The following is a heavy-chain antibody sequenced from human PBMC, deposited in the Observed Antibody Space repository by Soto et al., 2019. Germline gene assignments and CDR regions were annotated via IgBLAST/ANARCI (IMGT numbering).Heavy chain of an antibody. CDR2: IYYSGST. CDR1: GGSISSGGYY. J-gene: IGHJ4*02. D-gene: IGHD3-22*01. CDR3: ARNPNYYDSSGYIGLLDY. V-gene: IGHV4-31*03. Sequence: TLSLTCTVSGGSISSGGYYWSWIRQHPGKGLEWIGYIYYSGSTYYNPSLKSRVTISVDTSKNQFSLKLSSVTAADTAVYYCARNPNYYDSSGYIGLLDYWAREPWSPSP.